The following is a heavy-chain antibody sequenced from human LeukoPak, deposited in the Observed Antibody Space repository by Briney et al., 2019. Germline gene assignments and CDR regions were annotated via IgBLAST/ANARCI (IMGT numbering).Heavy chain of an antibody. CDR2: IYYSGST. V-gene: IGHV4-59*01. CDR3: ARDGDYGVTPGFDY. D-gene: IGHD4-17*01. Sequence: SETLSLTCTVSGGSISSYYWSWIRQPPGKGLEWIGYIYYSGSTNYNPSLRSRVTISVDTSKNQFSLKLSSVTAADTAVYYCARDGDYGVTPGFDYWGQGTLVTVSS. J-gene: IGHJ4*02. CDR1: GGSISSYY.